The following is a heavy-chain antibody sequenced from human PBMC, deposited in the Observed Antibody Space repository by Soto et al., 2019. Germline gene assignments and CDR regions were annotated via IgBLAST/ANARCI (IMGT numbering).Heavy chain of an antibody. V-gene: IGHV3-30-3*01. CDR3: ARDHRFYYDFWSGYYYYYYYGMDV. J-gene: IGHJ6*02. D-gene: IGHD3-3*01. Sequence: LSLTCTVSGGSISSSSYYWGWIRQAPGKGLEWVAVISYDGSNKYYADSVKGRFTISRDNSKNTLYLQMNSLRAEDTAVYYCARDHRFYYDFWSGYYYYYYYGMDVWGQGTTVTVSS. CDR1: GGSISSSS. CDR2: ISYDGSNK.